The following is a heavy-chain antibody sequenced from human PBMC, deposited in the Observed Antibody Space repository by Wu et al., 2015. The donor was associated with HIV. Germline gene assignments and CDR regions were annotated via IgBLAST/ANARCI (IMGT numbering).Heavy chain of an antibody. Sequence: QVQLVQSGAEVKKPGASVKVSCKASGYTFTGYYMHWVRQAPGQGLEWMGWINPNSGSTNYAQKFQGRVTMTRDTSISTAYMELSRLRSDDTAVYYCAXDLALLWDYYYGMDVWGQGTTVTVSS. CDR3: AXDLALLWDYYYGMDV. D-gene: IGHD3-10*01. J-gene: IGHJ6*02. V-gene: IGHV1-2*02. CDR2: INPNSGST. CDR1: GYTFTGYY.